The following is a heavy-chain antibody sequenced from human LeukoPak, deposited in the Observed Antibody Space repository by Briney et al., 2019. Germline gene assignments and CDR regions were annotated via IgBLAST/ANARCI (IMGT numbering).Heavy chain of an antibody. J-gene: IGHJ5*02. D-gene: IGHD2-2*01. Sequence: ASVKVSCKASGYTFTDYYMHWVRQAPGQGLEWMGWINPNSGGTNYAQKFQGRVTMTRDTSISTAYMELSRLRSDDTAVYYCARDPLRRVVPAAMGNWFDPWGQGTLVTVSS. V-gene: IGHV1-2*02. CDR3: ARDPLRRVVPAAMGNWFDP. CDR1: GYTFTDYY. CDR2: INPNSGGT.